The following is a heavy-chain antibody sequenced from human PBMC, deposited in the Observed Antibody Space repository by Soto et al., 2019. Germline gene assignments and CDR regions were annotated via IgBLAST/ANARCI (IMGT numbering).Heavy chain of an antibody. CDR1: GDYIHVGGYY. V-gene: IGHV4-30-4*01. CDR3: GRDLTSNANCIDP. D-gene: IGHD2-2*01. Sequence: QVQLQESGPGLVKPSQTLSLTCSVSGDYIHVGGYYWTWIRHRPGKGLEWMGYIYYTGKTYYNPSLESWLTMSVDRSKNQFSLRLTSVTAADTAVYFCGRDLTSNANCIDPWGQGTLVTVSS. CDR2: IYYTGKT. J-gene: IGHJ5*02.